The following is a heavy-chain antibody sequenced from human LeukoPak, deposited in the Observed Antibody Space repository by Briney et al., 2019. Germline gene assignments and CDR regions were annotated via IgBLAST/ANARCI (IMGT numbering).Heavy chain of an antibody. CDR2: ISPTGRTT. D-gene: IGHD6-6*01. Sequence: SGGSLRLSCTASGFSFSGHWMHWARQLPGKGLVWVSRISPTGRTTSYADSVKGRFTVSRDNARNTLYLQVNNLRAEDTAVYYCARGPNSNWSGLDFWGQGTLLTVSS. V-gene: IGHV3-74*01. CDR1: GFSFSGHW. CDR3: ARGPNSNWSGLDF. J-gene: IGHJ4*02.